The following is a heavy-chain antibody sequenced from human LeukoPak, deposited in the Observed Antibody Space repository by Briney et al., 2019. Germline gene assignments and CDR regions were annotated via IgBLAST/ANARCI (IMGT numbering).Heavy chain of an antibody. J-gene: IGHJ4*02. CDR3: ARPHKPYGGYDPYDY. D-gene: IGHD5-12*01. CDR1: GYSFTSYW. V-gene: IGHV5-51*01. Sequence: GESLKISCKGSGYSFTSYWIGWVRQMPGKGLEWMGIIYPGDSDTRYSPSFQGQVTISADKSISTAYLQWSSLKASDTAMYYCARPHKPYGGYDPYDYWGQGTLVTVSS. CDR2: IYPGDSDT.